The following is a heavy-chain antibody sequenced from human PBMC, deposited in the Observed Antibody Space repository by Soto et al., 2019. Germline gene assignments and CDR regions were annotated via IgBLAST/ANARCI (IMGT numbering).Heavy chain of an antibody. CDR1: GGSISSSSYY. J-gene: IGHJ6*02. V-gene: IGHV4-39*01. Sequence: QLQLQESGPGLVKPSETLSLTCTVSGGSISSSSYYWGWIRQPPGKGLEWIGRIYYSGSTYYNPSLKSRVTISVDTSKNQFSLKLSSVTAADTAVYYCANIVVVNNYYYYGMDVWGQGTTVTVSS. CDR2: IYYSGST. CDR3: ANIVVVNNYYYYGMDV. D-gene: IGHD3-22*01.